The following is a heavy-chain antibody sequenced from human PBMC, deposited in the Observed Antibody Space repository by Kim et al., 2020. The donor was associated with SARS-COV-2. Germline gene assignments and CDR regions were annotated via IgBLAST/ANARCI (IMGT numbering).Heavy chain of an antibody. CDR3: AAGYYPDF. CDR1: GFTFSRNW. Sequence: GGSLRLSCTDSGFTFSRNWMSWVRQAPGKGLECVANINQDGSEKYYVDSVKGRFTISRDNAKQTLFLQMNSLRGEDTAVYFCAAGYYPDFWGQGTLGTVS. J-gene: IGHJ4*02. V-gene: IGHV3-7*03. D-gene: IGHD2-21*01. CDR2: INQDGSEK.